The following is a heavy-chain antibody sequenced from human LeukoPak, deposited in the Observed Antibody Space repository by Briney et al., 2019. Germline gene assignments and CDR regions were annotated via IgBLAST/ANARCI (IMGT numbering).Heavy chain of an antibody. CDR1: GDSISSYY. J-gene: IGHJ4*02. D-gene: IGHD4-17*01. Sequence: SETLSLACTVSGDSISSYYWSWIRQPPGKGLEWIGYIYYSGSTNYNPSLKSRVTISVDTSKNQFSLKLSSVTAADTAVYYCARGGDDYGDYYWGQGTLVTVSS. CDR2: IYYSGST. V-gene: IGHV4-59*01. CDR3: ARGGDDYGDYY.